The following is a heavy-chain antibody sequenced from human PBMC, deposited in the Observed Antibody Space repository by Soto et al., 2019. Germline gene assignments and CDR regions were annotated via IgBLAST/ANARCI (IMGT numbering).Heavy chain of an antibody. CDR1: CGSISSSSYY. CDR2: IYYSWSN. J-gene: IGHJ6*02. Sequence: SETLSLTCTVSCGSISSSSYYCGWIRQPPGKGLEWIVSIYYSWSNYYNPSLKSRVTIPVDTSKNQFSLKLSSVNDADTVVYYCAIHGIYYLYGMDVWGQGTTVTVSS. CDR3: AIHGIYYLYGMDV. D-gene: IGHD1-26*01. V-gene: IGHV4-39*01.